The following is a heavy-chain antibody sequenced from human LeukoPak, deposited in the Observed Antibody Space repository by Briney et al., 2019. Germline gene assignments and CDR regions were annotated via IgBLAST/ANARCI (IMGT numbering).Heavy chain of an antibody. CDR3: AREDDTGRYMGDDAFDI. CDR1: GGTFNSYA. Sequence: SVKVSCKASGGTFNSYAISWVRQAPGQGLEWMGGIIPMSDTANYPQKFRGRLTITADIPTSTVYMELSSLGSEDTAVYYCAREDDTGRYMGDDAFDIWGQGTMVTVSS. D-gene: IGHD1-26*01. J-gene: IGHJ3*02. V-gene: IGHV1-69*06. CDR2: IIPMSDTA.